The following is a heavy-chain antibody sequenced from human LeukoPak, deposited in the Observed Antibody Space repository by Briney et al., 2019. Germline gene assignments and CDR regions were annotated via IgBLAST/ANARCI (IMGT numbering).Heavy chain of an antibody. CDR3: ARGGYDIFRVPMDV. J-gene: IGHJ6*03. D-gene: IGHD3-9*01. CDR2: ISSSSSYI. CDR1: GFTFSSYS. Sequence: GGSLRLSCAASGFTFSSYSMNWVRQAPGKGLEWVSSISSSSSYIYYADSVKGRFTISRDNAKNSLYLQMNSLRAEDTAVYYCARGGYDIFRVPMDVWGKGTTATVSS. V-gene: IGHV3-21*01.